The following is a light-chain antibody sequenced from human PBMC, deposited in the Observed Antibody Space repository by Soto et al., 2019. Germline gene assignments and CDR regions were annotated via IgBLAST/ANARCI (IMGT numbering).Light chain of an antibody. V-gene: IGKV1-8*01. CDR3: HQFYNSPFT. CDR2: SAA. CDR1: QDISTY. J-gene: IGKJ2*01. Sequence: AIRLTQSPSSLSASTGDRVTITCRASQDISTYVAWYQQEPGKAPKRLIYSAAILQDGVPARFSGRGSGTDFTLTISGLQSGDFATYYCHQFYNSPFTFGQGTKLEI.